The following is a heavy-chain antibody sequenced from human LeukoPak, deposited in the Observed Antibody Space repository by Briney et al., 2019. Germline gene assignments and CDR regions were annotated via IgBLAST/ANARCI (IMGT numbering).Heavy chain of an antibody. V-gene: IGHV1-46*01. D-gene: IGHD3-3*01. Sequence: AAVKVTCKASGSTFTKYIIHLVRQAPAQGFEWVGVIDPNCGRTFHVHKLYPRVTLNSHWSPTTVYVEGSSLREEDTAVYYCTRELTIYGIGSPPAWGQGTLLTVHS. CDR3: TRELTIYGIGSPPA. J-gene: IGHJ5*02. CDR1: GSTFTKYI. CDR2: IDPNCGRT.